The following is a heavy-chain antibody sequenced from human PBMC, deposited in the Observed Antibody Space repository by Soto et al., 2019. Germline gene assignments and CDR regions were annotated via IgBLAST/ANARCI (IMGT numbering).Heavy chain of an antibody. CDR3: AKEGTSGLYYFDY. D-gene: IGHD6-19*01. Sequence: GGSLRLSCAASGFTFSNYAMGWVRQAPGKGLEWVSIISGSGDTPYYADSVKGRFTISRDNSRNTLYLQMNSLRAGDSAKYYCAKEGTSGLYYFDYWGPGTLVTVSS. J-gene: IGHJ4*02. CDR1: GFTFSNYA. CDR2: ISGSGDTP. V-gene: IGHV3-23*01.